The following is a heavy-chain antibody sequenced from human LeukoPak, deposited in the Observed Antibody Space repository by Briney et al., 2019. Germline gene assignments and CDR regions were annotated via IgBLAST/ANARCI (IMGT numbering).Heavy chain of an antibody. D-gene: IGHD6-25*01. CDR3: ARSGPSSGVVYYYYYMDV. J-gene: IGHJ6*03. V-gene: IGHV1-69*05. CDR2: IIPIFGTA. Sequence: GASVKVSCKASGGTFSSYAIGWVRQAPGQGLEWMGGIIPIFGTANYAQKFQGRVTITTDESTSTAYMELSSLRSEDTAVYYCARSGPSSGVVYYYYYMDVWGKGTTVTVSS. CDR1: GGTFSSYA.